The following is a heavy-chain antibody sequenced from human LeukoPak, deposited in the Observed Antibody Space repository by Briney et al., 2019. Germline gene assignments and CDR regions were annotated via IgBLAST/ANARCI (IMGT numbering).Heavy chain of an antibody. CDR2: IYYSGST. V-gene: IGHV4-59*01. D-gene: IGHD1-26*01. Sequence: SETLSLTCTVSGGSISSYYWSWIRQPPGKGLEWIGYIYYSGSTNYNPSLKSRVTISVDTSKNQFSLKLSSVTAADTAVYYCAREGGYSGCYLVWGQGTLVTVSS. J-gene: IGHJ4*02. CDR1: GGSISSYY. CDR3: AREGGYSGCYLV.